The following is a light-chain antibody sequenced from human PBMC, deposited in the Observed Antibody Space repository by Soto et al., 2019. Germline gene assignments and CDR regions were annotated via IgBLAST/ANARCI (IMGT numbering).Light chain of an antibody. CDR1: SSDVGGYNY. V-gene: IGLV2-11*01. J-gene: IGLJ2*01. CDR2: EVS. CDR3: CSYAGSYTHVV. Sequence: QSALTQPASVSGSPGQSITISCTGTSSDVGGYNYVSWYQQHPGKAPKLMIYEVSKRPSGVPDRFSGSKSGNTASLTISGLQAEDEADYYCCSYAGSYTHVVFGGGTQLTVL.